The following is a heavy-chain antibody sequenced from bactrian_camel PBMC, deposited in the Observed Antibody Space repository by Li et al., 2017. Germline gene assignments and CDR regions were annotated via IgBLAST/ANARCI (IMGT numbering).Heavy chain of an antibody. V-gene: IGHV3S53*01. CDR2: INRRGTT. Sequence: HVQLVESGGGSVQDGASLRLSCAVSGYDPLYLCMGWFRQAPGTGREGVAVINRRGTTRYADFVSGRFTISQDNDKNTLYLQMDALKPEDTAIYTCATAQLNRCVDRWFLLGYRGQGTQVTVS. D-gene: IGHD1*01. J-gene: IGHJ6*01. CDR1: GYDPLYLC. CDR3: ATAQLNRCVDRWFLLGY.